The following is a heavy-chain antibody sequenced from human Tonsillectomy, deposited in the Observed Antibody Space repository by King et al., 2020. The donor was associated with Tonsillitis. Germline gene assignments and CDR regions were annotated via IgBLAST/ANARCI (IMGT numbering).Heavy chain of an antibody. CDR2: INPSGGWT. V-gene: IGHV1-46*03. J-gene: IGHJ5*02. CDR1: ESTFPKFY. D-gene: IGHD3-22*01. CDR3: ASGYFHDSSGEGWFDP. Sequence: LVQSGAEVTKPGASVKVSCKASESTFPKFYIHWVRQAPGRGLEWMGMINPSGGWTTYAQKFQGRVTMTRDTSTSTVDMELSSLWSEDTAVYYCASGYFHDSSGEGWFDPWGQGTLVTVSS.